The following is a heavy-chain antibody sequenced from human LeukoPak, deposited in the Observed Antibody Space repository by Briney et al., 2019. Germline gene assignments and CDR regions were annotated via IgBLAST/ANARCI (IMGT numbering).Heavy chain of an antibody. CDR1: GFTFRSYE. CDR2: ISDSGNTI. V-gene: IGHV3-48*03. J-gene: IGHJ6*04. CDR3: ARDPGYYASDPLDV. Sequence: GGSLRLSCEASGFTFRSYEMNWVRQAPGKGREWVSYISDSGNTIYYADSVKGRFTISRDNTKNSLSLQMNSLRADDTADYYCARDPGYYASDPLDVWGKGTTVTVSS. D-gene: IGHD3-10*01.